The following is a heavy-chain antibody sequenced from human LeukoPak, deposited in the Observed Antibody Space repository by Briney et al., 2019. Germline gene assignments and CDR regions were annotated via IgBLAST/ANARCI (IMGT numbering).Heavy chain of an antibody. CDR2: ISFSGST. J-gene: IGHJ4*02. CDR3: ARDRTYDSSSYLSGFYFGS. CDR1: GGSISSGNYF. V-gene: IGHV4-31*03. Sequence: PSETLSLTCSVSGGSISSGNYFWSWIRQHPTKGLEWIGYISFSGSTFYNPSLQSRLSISIDTSKNEFSLTVTSVTAADTAVYYCARDRTYDSSSYLSGFYFGSWGQGALVTVSS. D-gene: IGHD3-22*01.